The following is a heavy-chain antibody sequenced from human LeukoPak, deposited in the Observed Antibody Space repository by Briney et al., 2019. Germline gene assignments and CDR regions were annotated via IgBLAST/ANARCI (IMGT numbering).Heavy chain of an antibody. CDR3: ARGRSPGTSMEYYYYMDV. CDR1: GYTFTNYD. CDR2: MNPNSGTT. V-gene: IGHV1-8*03. J-gene: IGHJ6*03. D-gene: IGHD1-1*01. Sequence: ASVKVYCKASGYTFTNYDINWVRQATGQGLEWMGWMNPNSGTTGYAQKFLGRVTITRNTSISTTYMELSSLRSEDTAVYYCARGRSPGTSMEYYYYMDVWGKGITVTVSS.